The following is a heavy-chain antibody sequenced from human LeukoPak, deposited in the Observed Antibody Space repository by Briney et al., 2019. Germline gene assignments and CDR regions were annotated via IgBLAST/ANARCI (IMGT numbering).Heavy chain of an antibody. Sequence: ASVKVSCKVSGYTFTSYAMHWVQQAPGQGLEWMGWINTNTGNPTYAQGFTGQVVFSLDISVSTAYLQISSLKAEDTAVYYCARDDSSGWYSRYWGQGTLVTVSS. CDR3: ARDDSSGWYSRY. CDR1: GYTFTSYA. J-gene: IGHJ4*02. D-gene: IGHD6-19*01. CDR2: INTNTGNP. V-gene: IGHV7-4-1*02.